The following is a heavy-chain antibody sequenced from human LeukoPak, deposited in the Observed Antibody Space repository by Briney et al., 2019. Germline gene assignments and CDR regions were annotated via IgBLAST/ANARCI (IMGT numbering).Heavy chain of an antibody. CDR2: IYSGGST. Sequence: GGSLRLSCAASGFSVSSNYMSWVRQAPGKGLEWVSVIYSGGSTYYAVSVKGRFTISRDNSKNTLYLQMNSLRAEDTAVYYCARSLRGENYYYYYGMDVWGQGTPVAVSS. V-gene: IGHV3-66*01. D-gene: IGHD3-16*01. CDR1: GFSVSSNY. CDR3: ARSLRGENYYYYYGMDV. J-gene: IGHJ6*02.